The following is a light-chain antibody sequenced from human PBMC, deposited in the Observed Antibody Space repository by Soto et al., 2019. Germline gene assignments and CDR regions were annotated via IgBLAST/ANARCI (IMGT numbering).Light chain of an antibody. CDR3: QQYENSPIT. CDR1: QSVSSY. CDR2: DAS. Sequence: EIVLTQSPATLSLSPGERATLSCRASQSVSSYLAWYQQKPGQAPRLLIYDASNRATGIPDRFSGSGSGTDFTLTISRLEPEDFAVYYCQQYENSPITFGQGTRLEIK. V-gene: IGKV3-11*01. J-gene: IGKJ5*01.